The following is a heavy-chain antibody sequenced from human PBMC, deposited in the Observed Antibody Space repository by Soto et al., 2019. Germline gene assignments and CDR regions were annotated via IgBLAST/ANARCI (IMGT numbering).Heavy chain of an antibody. V-gene: IGHV1-69*13. CDR2: IIPIFGTA. CDR3: ARGVRYGDYHYFDY. Sequence: SVKVSCKASGGTFSSYAISWVRQAPGQGLEWMGGIIPIFGTANYAQKFQGRVTITADESTSTAYMELSSLRSEDTAVYYCARGVRYGDYHYFDYWGQGTLVTVSS. J-gene: IGHJ4*02. CDR1: GGTFSSYA. D-gene: IGHD4-17*01.